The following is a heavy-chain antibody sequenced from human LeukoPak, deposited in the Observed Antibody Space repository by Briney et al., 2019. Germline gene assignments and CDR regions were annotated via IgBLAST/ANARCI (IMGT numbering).Heavy chain of an antibody. J-gene: IGHJ4*02. Sequence: GGSLRLSCAASGFTFSSYSMNWVRQAPGKGLEWVSYISSSSSTIHYADSVKGRFTISRDNAKNSLYLQMNSLRAEDTAVYYCARDNPRNTLDYWGQGTLVTVSS. CDR2: ISSSSSTI. D-gene: IGHD4-11*01. CDR1: GFTFSSYS. CDR3: ARDNPRNTLDY. V-gene: IGHV3-48*01.